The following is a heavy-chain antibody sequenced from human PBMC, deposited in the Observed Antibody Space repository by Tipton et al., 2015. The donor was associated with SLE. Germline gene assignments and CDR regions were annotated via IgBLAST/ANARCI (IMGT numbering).Heavy chain of an antibody. D-gene: IGHD3-3*02. J-gene: IGHJ4*02. Sequence: LRLSCSVSGDSIRSSSDYWGWIRQPPGKGLEWIGSINYIAGSYYNPSLKSRVTISADTSNKHFSLKRSSVTAADTAVYYCARRSLLAVPKWGQGTLVTVSS. V-gene: IGHV4-39*02. CDR2: INYIAGS. CDR1: GDSIRSSSDY. CDR3: ARRSLLAVPK.